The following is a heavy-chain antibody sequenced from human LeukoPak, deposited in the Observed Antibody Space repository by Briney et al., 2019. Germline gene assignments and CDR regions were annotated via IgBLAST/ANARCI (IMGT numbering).Heavy chain of an antibody. Sequence: PSETLSLTRTVSGGSISSYYWSWIRQPPGKGLQWIGYIHYSGSTNCNPPLKSRLTISVDTSKNQFSLKLTSVTAADTAVYYCARTTEGGYTYDYFYYYYMDVWGKGTTVTISS. D-gene: IGHD5-18*01. J-gene: IGHJ6*03. CDR3: ARTTEGGYTYDYFYYYYMDV. V-gene: IGHV4-59*01. CDR2: IHYSGST. CDR1: GGSISSYY.